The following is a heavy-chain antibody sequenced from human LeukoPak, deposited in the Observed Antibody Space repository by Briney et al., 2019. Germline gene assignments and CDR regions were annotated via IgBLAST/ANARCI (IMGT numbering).Heavy chain of an antibody. CDR2: ISYDGSNK. D-gene: IGHD1-26*01. V-gene: IGHV3-30-3*01. J-gene: IGHJ4*02. Sequence: PGRSLRLSCAASGFTFSSYAMHWVRQAPGKGLEWVAVISYDGSNKYYADSVKGRFTISRDNSKNTLYLQMNSLRAEDTAVFHCASDATYASTSGSYSYYFDYWGQGTLVTVSS. CDR1: GFTFSSYA. CDR3: ASDATYASTSGSYSYYFDY.